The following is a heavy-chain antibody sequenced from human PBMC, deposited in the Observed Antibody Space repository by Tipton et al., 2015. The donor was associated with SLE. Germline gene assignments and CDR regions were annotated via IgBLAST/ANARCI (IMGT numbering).Heavy chain of an antibody. CDR3: ATGRGADGYYTYGLDV. J-gene: IGHJ6*02. CDR1: GGSINSYY. V-gene: IGHV4-4*07. D-gene: IGHD1-26*01. Sequence: TLSLTCSVSGGSINSYYWSWVRQPAGRGLEWIGRIYTTGRTNYNPSLKGRVTLSVDTSKKEVSLRLTSVTAADTAVYYCATGRGADGYYTYGLDVWGQGATVTVSS. CDR2: IYTTGRT.